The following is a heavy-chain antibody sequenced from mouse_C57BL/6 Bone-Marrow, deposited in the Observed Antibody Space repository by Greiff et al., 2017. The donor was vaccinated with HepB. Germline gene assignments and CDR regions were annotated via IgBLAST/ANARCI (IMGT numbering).Heavy chain of an antibody. Sequence: QVQLKEPGPGLVAPSQSLYITCNVSGFSLTSDGVDWVSQPPGKGLEWLGVIWGGGSTNYNSALMYRLSICEDNAKSQVFLKMNSLQTDDTAMYYCAKQEYDYDMAYWGQETLDTVSA. J-gene: IGHJ3*01. CDR1: GFSLTSDG. CDR3: AKQEYDYDMAY. CDR2: IWGGGST. V-gene: IGHV2-9*01. D-gene: IGHD2-4*01.